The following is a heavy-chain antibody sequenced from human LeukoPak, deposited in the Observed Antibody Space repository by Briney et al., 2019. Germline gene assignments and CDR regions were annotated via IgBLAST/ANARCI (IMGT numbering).Heavy chain of an antibody. D-gene: IGHD3-22*01. CDR2: ISSSGSTI. V-gene: IGHV3-48*03. Sequence: GGSLRLSCAASGFIFSSYSMNWVRQAPGKGLEWVSYISSSGSTIYYADSVKGRFTISRDNAKNSLYLQMNSLRAEDTAVYYCARDRAYYDSSGYYGDYFDYWGQGTLVTVSS. CDR1: GFIFSSYS. J-gene: IGHJ4*02. CDR3: ARDRAYYDSSGYYGDYFDY.